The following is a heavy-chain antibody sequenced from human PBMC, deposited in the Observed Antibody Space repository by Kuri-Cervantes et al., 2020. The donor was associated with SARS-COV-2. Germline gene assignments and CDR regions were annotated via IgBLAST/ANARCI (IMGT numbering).Heavy chain of an antibody. J-gene: IGHJ6*02. Sequence: SETLSLTCAVYGGSFSGYYWSWIRQPPGKGLEWMGEINHSGSTNYNPSLKSRVTISVDTSKNQFSLKLSSVTAADTAVYYCARGDIIVATIPSGGYYYGMDVWGQGTTVTVSS. V-gene: IGHV4-34*01. CDR1: GGSFSGYY. CDR2: INHSGST. D-gene: IGHD5-12*01. CDR3: ARGDIIVATIPSGGYYYGMDV.